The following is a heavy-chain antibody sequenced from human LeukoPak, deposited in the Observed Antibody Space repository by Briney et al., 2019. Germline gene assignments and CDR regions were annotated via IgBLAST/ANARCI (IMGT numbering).Heavy chain of an antibody. CDR1: GFPFAPFW. CDR3: ARCTASCYANAFDV. Sequence: GGSLRLSCAASGFPFAPFWMTWVRQAPGKGPEFVATMNRDGSEVAYGNSVRGRFTISRDNAKNSLYLQMYSLRAGDTAGYYCARCTASCYANAFDVWGQGTLLTVSS. D-gene: IGHD2-2*01. V-gene: IGHV3-7*05. J-gene: IGHJ3*01. CDR2: MNRDGSEV.